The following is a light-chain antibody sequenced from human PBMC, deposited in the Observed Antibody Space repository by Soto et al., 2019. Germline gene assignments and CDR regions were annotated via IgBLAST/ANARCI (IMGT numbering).Light chain of an antibody. CDR3: RQYGSSSIT. V-gene: IGKV3-20*01. CDR2: GAS. Sequence: EIVLTQSPGTLSLSPGERATLSCRSSQSVSSSYLVWYQQKPGQAPRLLIYGASSRATGIPDRFSGSGSGTDFTLTISRLEPEDFAVYYCRQYGSSSITFGQGTRLEIK. CDR1: QSVSSSY. J-gene: IGKJ5*01.